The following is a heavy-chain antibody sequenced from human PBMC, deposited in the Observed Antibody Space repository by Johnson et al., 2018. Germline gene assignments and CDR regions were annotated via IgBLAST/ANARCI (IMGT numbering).Heavy chain of an antibody. J-gene: IGHJ3*02. D-gene: IGHD3-10*01. CDR3: ARRGGDYPNPDAFDS. CDR1: GFTFSSYS. CDR2: ISSSSSTI. Sequence: VQLVQSGGGLVQPGGSLRLSCAASGFTFSSYSMNWVRQAPGKGLEWVSYISSSSSTIYYADSVKGRFTISRDNAKNSLYLQMNSLRDEDTAVYYCARRGGDYPNPDAFDSWGQGTMVTVSS. V-gene: IGHV3-48*02.